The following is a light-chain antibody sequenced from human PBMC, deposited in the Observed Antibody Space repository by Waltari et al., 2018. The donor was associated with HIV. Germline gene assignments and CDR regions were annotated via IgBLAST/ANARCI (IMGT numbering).Light chain of an antibody. CDR3: QVWDTSSDHVDYV. CDR1: NIGPRS. Sequence: VRTQPPSLSVAPGQTATLSCGVSNIGPRSVHRCQLKPGQAPVLVVYDDSDRPSGIPERFSGSNSGNTATLTISRVEAGDEADYFCQVWDTSSDHVDYVFGTGTKVTVL. CDR2: DDS. V-gene: IGLV3-21*02. J-gene: IGLJ1*01.